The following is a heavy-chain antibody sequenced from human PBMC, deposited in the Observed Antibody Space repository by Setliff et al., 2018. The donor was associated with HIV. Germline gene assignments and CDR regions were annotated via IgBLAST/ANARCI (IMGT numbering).Heavy chain of an antibody. Sequence: GASVKVSCKTSGGTFSSYAVSWVRQAPGQGLEWMGGIIPILNVAKYPQKFHGRVTITADKSTSTVYMELSSLRSEDTAMYYCARVLKGYSSSYEAFDIWGQGTKVTVSS. CDR2: IIPILNVA. V-gene: IGHV1-69*10. J-gene: IGHJ3*02. D-gene: IGHD6-13*01. CDR3: ARVLKGYSSSYEAFDI. CDR1: GGTFSSYA.